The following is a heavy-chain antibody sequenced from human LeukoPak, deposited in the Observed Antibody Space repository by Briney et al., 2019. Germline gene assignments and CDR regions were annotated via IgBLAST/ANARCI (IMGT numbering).Heavy chain of an antibody. CDR1: GFTISSYA. CDR3: AKKAVVGVVPAATPHFDY. J-gene: IGHJ4*02. D-gene: IGHD2-2*01. CDR2: ISGSGGST. Sequence: PGGSLRLSCAVSGFTISSYAMSWVRQAPGKGLEWVSAISGSGGSTYYADSVKGRFTISRDNSKNTLYLQMNSLRAEDTAVYYCAKKAVVGVVPAATPHFDYWGQGTLVTVSS. V-gene: IGHV3-23*01.